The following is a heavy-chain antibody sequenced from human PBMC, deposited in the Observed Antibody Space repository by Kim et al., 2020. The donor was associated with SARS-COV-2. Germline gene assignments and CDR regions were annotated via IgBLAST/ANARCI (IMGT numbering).Heavy chain of an antibody. CDR3: ARGSWFGELVGWFDP. Sequence: QKFQGRVTMTRDTSTSTVYMELSSLRSEDTAVYYCARGSWFGELVGWFDPWGQGTLVTVSS. V-gene: IGHV1-46*01. J-gene: IGHJ5*02. D-gene: IGHD3-10*01.